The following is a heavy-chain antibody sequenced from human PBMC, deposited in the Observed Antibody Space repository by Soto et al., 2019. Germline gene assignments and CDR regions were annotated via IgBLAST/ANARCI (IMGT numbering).Heavy chain of an antibody. CDR2: INAGNGNT. Sequence: QVQLVQSGAEVKKPGASVKVSCKASGYTFTSYAMHWVRQAPGQRLEWMGWINAGNGNTKYSQKFQGRVTITRDTSASTAYMDRSSLRSEDTAVYYCARDRVDDILTGYPRSRYYGMDVWGQGTTVTVSS. J-gene: IGHJ6*02. CDR3: ARDRVDDILTGYPRSRYYGMDV. V-gene: IGHV1-3*01. CDR1: GYTFTSYA. D-gene: IGHD3-9*01.